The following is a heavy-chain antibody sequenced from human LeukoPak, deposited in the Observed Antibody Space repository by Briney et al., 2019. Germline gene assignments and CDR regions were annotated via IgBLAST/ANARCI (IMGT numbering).Heavy chain of an antibody. CDR3: ARHHDSYYYYYIDV. V-gene: IGHV4-38-2*02. J-gene: IGHJ6*03. CDR1: GYSISNGYY. D-gene: IGHD1-14*01. Sequence: SETLSLICTVSGYSISNGYYWVWIRQPPGKGLEWIGSLYHSDSVYYNTALKSRVSMSVDTSKNQFSLKLSLVTAADTAVYYCARHHDSYYYYYIDVWGSGTTVTVSS. CDR2: LYHSDSV.